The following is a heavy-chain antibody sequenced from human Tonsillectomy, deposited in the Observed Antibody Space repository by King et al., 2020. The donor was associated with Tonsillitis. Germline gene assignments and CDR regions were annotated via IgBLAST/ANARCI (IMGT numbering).Heavy chain of an antibody. V-gene: IGHV3-30-3*01. Sequence: VQLVESGGGVVQPGRSLRLSCAVSGFIFSNYAMHWVRQAPGKGLEWVAVISYDGNNKYYTDSVKGRFTISRDNSKNTLYLQMNSLRPEDTAVYFCGRDKGPSGYSGYDRYSYYYGMDVWGQGTTVTVSS. J-gene: IGHJ6*02. CDR2: ISYDGNNK. CDR1: GFIFSNYA. D-gene: IGHD5-12*01. CDR3: GRDKGPSGYSGYDRYSYYYGMDV.